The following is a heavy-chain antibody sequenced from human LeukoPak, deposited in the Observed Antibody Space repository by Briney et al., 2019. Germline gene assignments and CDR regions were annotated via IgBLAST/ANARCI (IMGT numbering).Heavy chain of an antibody. Sequence: KSSETLSLTCAVYGGSFSGYYWSWIRQPPGKGLEWIGEINHSGSTNYNPSLKSRVTISVDTSKNQFSLKLSSVTAADTAVYYCARHTKITLRFLEWLSPPFDYWGQGTLVIVSS. D-gene: IGHD3-3*01. CDR1: GGSFSGYY. J-gene: IGHJ4*02. CDR3: ARHTKITLRFLEWLSPPFDY. V-gene: IGHV4-34*01. CDR2: INHSGST.